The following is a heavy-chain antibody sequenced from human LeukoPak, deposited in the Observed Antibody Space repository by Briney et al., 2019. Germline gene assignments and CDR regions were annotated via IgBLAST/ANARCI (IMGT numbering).Heavy chain of an antibody. CDR2: INHSGST. CDR3: ARHVGYSYGRPYNWFDP. CDR1: GGSFSGYY. D-gene: IGHD5-18*01. V-gene: IGHV4-34*01. Sequence: PSETLSLTCAVCGGSFSGYYWSWIRQPPGKGLEWIGEINHSGSTNYNPSLKSRVTISVDTSKNQLSLKLSSVTAADTAVYYCARHVGYSYGRPYNWFDPWGQGTLVTVSS. J-gene: IGHJ5*02.